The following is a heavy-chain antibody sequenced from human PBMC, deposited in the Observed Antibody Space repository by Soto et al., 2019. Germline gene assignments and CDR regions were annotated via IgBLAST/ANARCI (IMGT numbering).Heavy chain of an antibody. CDR2: INPSGGST. V-gene: IGHV1-46*03. CDR1: GYTFTSYY. D-gene: IGHD3-9*01. Sequence: ASVKVSCKASGYTFTSYYMHWVRQAPGQGLERMGIINPSGGSTSYAQKFQGRVTMTRDTPTSTVYMELSSLRSEDAAVYYCARGYRYYDILTGYRPSDAFDIWGQGTMVTVSS. CDR3: ARGYRYYDILTGYRPSDAFDI. J-gene: IGHJ3*02.